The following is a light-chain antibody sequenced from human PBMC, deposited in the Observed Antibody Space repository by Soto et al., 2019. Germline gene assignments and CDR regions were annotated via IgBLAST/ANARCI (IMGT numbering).Light chain of an antibody. V-gene: IGLV2-11*01. CDR2: DVT. J-gene: IGLJ1*01. CDR3: CSSAGRYTYV. CDR1: NRDVGTFYF. Sequence: QCALSQPRSVYASPGNTVTISCTGTNRDVGTFYFVSWYQQYPDKGPKLIIYDVTERPSGVPDRFSGSKSGNTASLTISGLQAEDEADSYCCSSAGRYTYVFGSRTKVTVL.